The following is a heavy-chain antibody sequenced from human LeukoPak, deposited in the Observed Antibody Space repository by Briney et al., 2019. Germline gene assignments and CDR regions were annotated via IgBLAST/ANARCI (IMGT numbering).Heavy chain of an antibody. J-gene: IGHJ5*02. CDR2: INHSGST. CDR3: AVAAAGPSNWFDP. Sequence: PSETLSLTCTVSGGSISSSSYYWGWIRQPPGKGLEWIGEINHSGSTNYNPSLKSRVTISVDTSKNQFSLKLSSVTAADTAVYYCAVAAAGPSNWFDPWGQGTLVTVSS. D-gene: IGHD6-13*01. V-gene: IGHV4-39*07. CDR1: GGSISSSSYY.